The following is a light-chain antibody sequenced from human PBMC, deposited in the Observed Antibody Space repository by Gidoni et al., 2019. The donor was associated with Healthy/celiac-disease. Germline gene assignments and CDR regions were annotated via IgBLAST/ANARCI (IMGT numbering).Light chain of an antibody. CDR2: LGS. CDR1: QSLLHSNGYNY. V-gene: IGKV2-28*01. J-gene: IGKJ3*01. CDR3: MQALQTPFT. Sequence: DIVMSQSPLSLPVTTGEPASISCRSSQSLLHSNGYNYLDWYLQKPGQSPQPLIYLGSNRASGVPDRFSGSGSGTDFTLKISRVEAEDVGVYYCMQALQTPFTFGPGTKVDIK.